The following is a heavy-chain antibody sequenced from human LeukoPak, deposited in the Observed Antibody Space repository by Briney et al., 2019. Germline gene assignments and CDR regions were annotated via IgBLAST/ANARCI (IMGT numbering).Heavy chain of an antibody. V-gene: IGHV3-53*01. Sequence: GGSLRLSCAASGFTFSSYSMNWVRQAPGKGLEWVSVLYSGGSTYSPDSVKGRFTISRDNSKNTLYLQMNSLRVEDTAVYYCARGGDASPFDCWGQGTMVTVSS. J-gene: IGHJ4*02. CDR2: LYSGGST. CDR3: ARGGDASPFDC. D-gene: IGHD2-21*01. CDR1: GFTFSSYS.